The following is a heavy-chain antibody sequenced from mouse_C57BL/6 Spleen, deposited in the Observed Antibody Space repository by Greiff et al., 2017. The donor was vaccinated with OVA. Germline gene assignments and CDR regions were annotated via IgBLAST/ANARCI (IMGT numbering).Heavy chain of an antibody. CDR3: ALTGTGVPFAY. Sequence: EVQLQQSGPELVKPGASVKISCKASGYTFTDYYMNWVKQSHGKSLEWIGDINPNNGGTSYNQKFKGKATLTVDKSSSTAYMELRSLTSEDSAVYYCALTGTGVPFAYWGQGTLVTVSA. CDR2: INPNNGGT. D-gene: IGHD4-1*01. V-gene: IGHV1-26*01. CDR1: GYTFTDYY. J-gene: IGHJ3*01.